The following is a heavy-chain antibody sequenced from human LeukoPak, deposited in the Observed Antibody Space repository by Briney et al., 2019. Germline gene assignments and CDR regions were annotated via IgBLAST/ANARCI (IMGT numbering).Heavy chain of an antibody. J-gene: IGHJ4*02. CDR3: AKRRYDSSGHFDS. CDR1: GFTFSSYG. CDR2: ISGSGSYT. Sequence: GGSLRLSCAASGFTFSSYGMSWVRQAPGKGLEWVSAISGSGSYTDYADSVKGRFTISKDNSKNTLYMRMSSLRAEDTAVYYCAKRRYDSSGHFDSWGQGTLVTVSS. V-gene: IGHV3-23*01. D-gene: IGHD3-22*01.